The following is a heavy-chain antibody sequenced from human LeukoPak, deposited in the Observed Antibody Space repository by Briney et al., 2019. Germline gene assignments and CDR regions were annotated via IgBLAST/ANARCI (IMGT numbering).Heavy chain of an antibody. Sequence: SETLSLTCAVSGGSISSSNWWSWVRQPPGKGLEWIGEIYHSGSTNYNPSLKSRVTISVDRSKNQFSLKLSSVTAADTAVYYCARDRYDFWSSYFDYWGQGTLVTVSS. J-gene: IGHJ4*02. CDR2: IYHSGST. CDR1: GGSISSSNW. V-gene: IGHV4-4*02. CDR3: ARDRYDFWSSYFDY. D-gene: IGHD3-3*01.